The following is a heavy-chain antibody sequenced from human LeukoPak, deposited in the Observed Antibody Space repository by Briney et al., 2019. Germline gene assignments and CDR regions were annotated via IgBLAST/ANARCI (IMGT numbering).Heavy chain of an antibody. D-gene: IGHD3-16*02. CDR1: GGSISSGGYY. Sequence: SETLSLTCTVSGGSISSGGYYWSWIRQHPGKGLEWIGYIYYSGSTYYNPSLKSRVTISVDTSMNQFSLKLSSVTAADTAVYYCARVKVGDYVWGSYRPEHYFDYWGQGTLVTVSS. V-gene: IGHV4-31*03. CDR2: IYYSGST. J-gene: IGHJ4*02. CDR3: ARVKVGDYVWGSYRPEHYFDY.